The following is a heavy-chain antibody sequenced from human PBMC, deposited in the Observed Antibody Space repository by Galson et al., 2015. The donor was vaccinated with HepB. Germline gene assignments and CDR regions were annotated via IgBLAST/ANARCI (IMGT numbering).Heavy chain of an antibody. Sequence: ETLSLTCTVSGGSISTYYWSWIRQPPGKGLEWIGYISYSGNTNYSPSLKSRVTISLDTSKNQFSLKLSSVTAADTAMYYCARGGTLKPRYDFWMDVWGKGTTVTVSS. CDR1: GGSISTYY. CDR3: ARGGTLKPRYDFWMDV. J-gene: IGHJ6*04. V-gene: IGHV4-59*01. CDR2: ISYSGNT. D-gene: IGHD3-3*01.